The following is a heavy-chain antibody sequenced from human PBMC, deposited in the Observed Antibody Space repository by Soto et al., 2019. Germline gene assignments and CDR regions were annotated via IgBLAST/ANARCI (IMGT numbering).Heavy chain of an antibody. CDR1: GFSLSTSGVG. V-gene: IGHV2-5*02. J-gene: IGHJ4*02. D-gene: IGHD3-10*01. Sequence: QITLKESGPTLVKPTQTLTLTCTFSGFSLSTSGVGVGWIRQPPGKALEWLALIYWDDDKRYSPSLKSRLTLTKDTPKHQVVLTMTNRDPVDTATYYGARQYYGSGSYYVGYWGQGTLVTVSS. CDR2: IYWDDDK. CDR3: ARQYYGSGSYYVGY.